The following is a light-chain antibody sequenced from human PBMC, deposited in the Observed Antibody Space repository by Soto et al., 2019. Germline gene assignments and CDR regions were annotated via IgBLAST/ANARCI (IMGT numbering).Light chain of an antibody. J-gene: IGLJ1*01. V-gene: IGLV2-8*01. CDR3: SSYAGSNNFV. CDR1: SSDVGAYIY. CDR2: EVN. Sequence: QSVLTQPASVSGSPGQSITISCGGTSSDVGAYIYVSWYQQYPGKAPKLIIYEVNNRPSGVSGRFSGSKSDTTASLTVSGLRAEDEADYYCSSYAGSNNFVFGSGTKVTVL.